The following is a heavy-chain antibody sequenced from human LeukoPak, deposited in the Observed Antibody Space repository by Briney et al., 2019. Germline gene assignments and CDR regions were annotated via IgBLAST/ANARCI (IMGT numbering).Heavy chain of an antibody. CDR3: ARGYYDILTGYSPDAFDI. Sequence: PGGSLRLSCAASGFTFSNYWMSWVRQAPGKGLEWVANIKQDGSEKYYVDSVKGRFTISRDNAKNSLYLQMNSLRAEDTAVYYCARGYYDILTGYSPDAFDIWGQGTMVTVSS. V-gene: IGHV3-7*01. D-gene: IGHD3-9*01. J-gene: IGHJ3*02. CDR1: GFTFSNYW. CDR2: IKQDGSEK.